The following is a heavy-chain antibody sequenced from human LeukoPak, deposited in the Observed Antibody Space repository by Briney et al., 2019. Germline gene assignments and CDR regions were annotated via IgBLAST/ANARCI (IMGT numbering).Heavy chain of an antibody. D-gene: IGHD6-19*01. V-gene: IGHV1-69*06. CDR1: GGTFSSYA. CDR3: ARGPQWLPQGQYFQH. CDR2: IIPIFGTA. Sequence: GASVEVSCKASGGTFSSYAISWVRQAPGQGLEWMGGIIPIFGTANYAQKFQGRVTITADKSTSTAYMELSSLRSEDTAVYYCARGPQWLPQGQYFQHWGQGTLVTVSS. J-gene: IGHJ1*01.